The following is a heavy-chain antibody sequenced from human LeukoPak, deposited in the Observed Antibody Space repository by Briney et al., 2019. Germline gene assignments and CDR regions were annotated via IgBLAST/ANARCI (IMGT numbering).Heavy chain of an antibody. Sequence: GESLKISCKGSGCSFTGYWIGWVRQVPGKGLEWMGIIYPGDSDTRYSPSFQGQVTMSADKSISTAYLQWSSLGASDTAIYYCARRTTGGVFDYWGQGTLVTASS. CDR1: GCSFTGYW. CDR3: ARRTTGGVFDY. CDR2: IYPGDSDT. D-gene: IGHD1-14*01. V-gene: IGHV5-51*01. J-gene: IGHJ4*02.